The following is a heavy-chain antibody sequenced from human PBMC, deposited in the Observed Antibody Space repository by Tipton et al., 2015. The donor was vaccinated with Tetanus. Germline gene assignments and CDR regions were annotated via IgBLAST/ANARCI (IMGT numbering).Heavy chain of an antibody. Sequence: QLVQSGGEVKKPGESLKISCKGSGYIFNNYWIGWVRQKPGKGLEWMGIIYPGDSDTRYSPPFQGQVTISVDKSINPAYLQWSSLKAADPSMFYCARAHCTDGVCNFDFWGQGALVTVAS. CDR1: GYIFNNYW. CDR3: ARAHCTDGVCNFDF. V-gene: IGHV5-51*01. CDR2: IYPGDSDT. D-gene: IGHD2-8*01. J-gene: IGHJ4*02.